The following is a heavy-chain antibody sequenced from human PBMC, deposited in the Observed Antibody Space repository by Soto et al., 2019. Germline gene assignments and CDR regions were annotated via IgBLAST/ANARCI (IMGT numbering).Heavy chain of an antibody. CDR3: ASYDGSGFYYYFMDV. CDR2: IDPSDSYT. V-gene: IGHV5-10-1*01. J-gene: IGHJ6*03. CDR1: GYSFTAYW. D-gene: IGHD3-22*01. Sequence: PGESLKISCKGSGYSFTAYWISWVRQMPGKGLEWMGRIDPSDSYTNYSPSFQGHVTMSADKSISTAYLQWSSLKASDTAIYYCASYDGSGFYYYFMDVWGQGTTVTVSS.